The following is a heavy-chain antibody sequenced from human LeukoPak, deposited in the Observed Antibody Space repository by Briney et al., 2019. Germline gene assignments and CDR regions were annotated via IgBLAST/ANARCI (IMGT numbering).Heavy chain of an antibody. CDR1: GGSFSGYY. D-gene: IGHD2-15*01. J-gene: IGHJ4*02. CDR2: INHSGST. CDR3: ARGVGYCSGGSCSFDY. Sequence: PSETLSLTCAVYGGSFSGYYWSWIRQPPGKGLEWIGEINHSGSTNYNPSLKSRVTISVDTSKNQFSLKLSSVTAADTAVYYCARGVGYCSGGSCSFDYWGQGTLVTVSS. V-gene: IGHV4-34*01.